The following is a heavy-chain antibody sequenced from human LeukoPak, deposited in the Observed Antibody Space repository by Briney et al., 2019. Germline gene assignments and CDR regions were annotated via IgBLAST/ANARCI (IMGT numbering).Heavy chain of an antibody. D-gene: IGHD5-24*01. CDR1: GDSIRSSSYY. J-gene: IGHJ4*02. Sequence: KPSETLSLTCSVSGDSIRSSSYYWGWIRQPPGKGLEWIGNIYNSGSTNYNPSLKSRVTISVDTSKNQFSLKLSSVTAADTAVYYCARVDGYNYFDYWGQGTLVTVSS. V-gene: IGHV4-61*05. CDR3: ARVDGYNYFDY. CDR2: IYNSGST.